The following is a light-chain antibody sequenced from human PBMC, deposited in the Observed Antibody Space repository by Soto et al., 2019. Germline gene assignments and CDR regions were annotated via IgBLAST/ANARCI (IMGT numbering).Light chain of an antibody. CDR2: AAY. CDR1: QGITNY. J-gene: IGKJ3*01. V-gene: IGKV1-27*01. CDR3: QRYNSAPFT. Sequence: DIQMTQSPSYLSASVGDGVTITCRASQGITNYLAWYQQKPGKVPKLLISAAYTLQSGVPPRFSGSGSGTDFTLTISSLQPEDVATYYCQRYNSAPFTFGPGTRVDI.